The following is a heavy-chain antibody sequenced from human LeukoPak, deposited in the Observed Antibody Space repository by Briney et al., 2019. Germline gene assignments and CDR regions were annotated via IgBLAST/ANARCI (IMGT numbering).Heavy chain of an antibody. D-gene: IGHD3-22*01. CDR2: ISDSGGSR. J-gene: IGHJ4*02. CDR1: GFTFRIYA. Sequence: GGSLRLSCAASGFTFRIYAMSWVRQAPGKGLEWVSVISDSGGSRYHADSVKGRFTIFRDNSKNTLYLQMNSLRAEDTAVYYCAKRVDSSGYYYLPYFDYWGQGTLVTVSS. V-gene: IGHV3-23*01. CDR3: AKRVDSSGYYYLPYFDY.